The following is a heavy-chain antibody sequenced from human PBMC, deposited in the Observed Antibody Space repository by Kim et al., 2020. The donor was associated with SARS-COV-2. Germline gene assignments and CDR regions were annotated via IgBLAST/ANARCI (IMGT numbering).Heavy chain of an antibody. CDR2: IYSGGSST. J-gene: IGHJ6*02. CDR1: GFTFSSYA. V-gene: IGHV3-23*03. CDR3: AKLGDYSLYGMDV. Sequence: GGSLRLSCAASGFTFSSYAMSWVRQAPGKGLEWVSVIYSGGSSTYYADSVKGRFTISRDNSKNTLYLQMNSLRAEDTAVYYCAKLGDYSLYGMDVWGQGTTVTVSS. D-gene: IGHD3-16*01.